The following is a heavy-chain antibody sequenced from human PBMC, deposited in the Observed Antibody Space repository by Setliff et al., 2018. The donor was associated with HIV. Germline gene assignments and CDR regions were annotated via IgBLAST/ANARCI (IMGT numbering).Heavy chain of an antibody. Sequence: LRLSCSASGFTFSNYGMHWVRQAPGKGLEWVAVIWYDGSNKFYADFVKGRFTISRDNSKDTLFLQMNTLRAEDTAVYYYARGKSTVTTNSFDYWGQGTLVTVSS. D-gene: IGHD4-4*01. CDR1: GFTFSNYG. V-gene: IGHV3-33*01. CDR2: IWYDGSNK. J-gene: IGHJ4*02. CDR3: ARGKSTVTTNSFDY.